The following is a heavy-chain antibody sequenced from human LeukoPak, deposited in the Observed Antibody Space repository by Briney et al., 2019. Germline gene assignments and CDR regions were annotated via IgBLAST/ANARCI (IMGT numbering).Heavy chain of an antibody. J-gene: IGHJ6*04. Sequence: GGSLRLSCAASGFTFDNFGVSWVRQAPGKGLEWVSYISSSGSTIYYADSVKGRFTISRDNAKNSLYLQMNSLRAEDTAVYYCAELGITMIGGVWGKGTTVTISS. CDR2: ISSSGSTI. CDR3: AELGITMIGGV. D-gene: IGHD3-10*02. V-gene: IGHV3-48*03. CDR1: GFTFDNFG.